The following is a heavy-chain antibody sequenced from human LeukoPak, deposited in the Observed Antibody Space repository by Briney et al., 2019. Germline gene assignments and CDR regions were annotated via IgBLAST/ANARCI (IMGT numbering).Heavy chain of an antibody. D-gene: IGHD5-24*01. V-gene: IGHV4-39*01. CDR2: IYYSGST. CDR3: AKDARDGYNPFDY. Sequence: SETLSLTCTVSGGSISNNNYYWGWIRQPPGKGLEWIGTIYYSGSTYYNPSLKSRVTISVDTSENQFSLKLSSVTAADTAVYYCAKDARDGYNPFDYWGQGTLVTVSS. J-gene: IGHJ4*02. CDR1: GGSISNNNYY.